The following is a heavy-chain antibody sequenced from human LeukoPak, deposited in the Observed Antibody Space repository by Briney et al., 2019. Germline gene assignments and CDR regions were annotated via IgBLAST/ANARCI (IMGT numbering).Heavy chain of an antibody. J-gene: IGHJ6*02. CDR2: INPNSGGT. CDR3: AREDVVVAPAAMQNNYYYYGMDV. Sequence: ASVKVSCKASGYTFTGYYMHWVRQAPGQGLEWMGWINPNSGGTNYAQKFQGRVTMTRDTSISTAYMELSRLRSDDTAVYYCAREDVVVAPAAMQNNYYYYGMDVWGQGTTVTVSS. CDR1: GYTFTGYY. D-gene: IGHD2-2*01. V-gene: IGHV1-2*02.